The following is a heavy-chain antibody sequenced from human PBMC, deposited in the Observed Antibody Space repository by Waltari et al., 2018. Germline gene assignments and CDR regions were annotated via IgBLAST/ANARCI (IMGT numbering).Heavy chain of an antibody. Sequence: QVQLQESGPGLVKPSATLSLTCAVSGYSISSGYYWGWIRQPPGKGLEWIGSIYHSGSTYYNPSLKSRVTISVDTSKNQFSLKLSSVTAADTAVYYCARVGSGSYSALPFDYWGQGTLVTVSS. D-gene: IGHD1-26*01. V-gene: IGHV4-38-2*01. CDR1: GYSISSGYY. J-gene: IGHJ4*02. CDR2: IYHSGST. CDR3: ARVGSGSYSALPFDY.